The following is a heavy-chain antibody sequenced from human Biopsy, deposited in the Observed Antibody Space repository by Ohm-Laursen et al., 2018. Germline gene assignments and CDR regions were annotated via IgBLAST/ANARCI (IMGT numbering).Heavy chain of an antibody. V-gene: IGHV1-46*01. CDR1: GGTFSSSS. J-gene: IGHJ6*02. CDR2: INPTGGTT. D-gene: IGHD3-9*01. CDR3: ARDETGSSVFGPYYYGMDV. Sequence: VASVKVSCKASGGTFSSSSINWVRQAPGQGLEWMGIINPTGGTTSYAEKFQGRVTLTRDTSTGTVYLELNSLIYEDTALYYCARDETGSSVFGPYYYGMDVWGQGTTVTVSS.